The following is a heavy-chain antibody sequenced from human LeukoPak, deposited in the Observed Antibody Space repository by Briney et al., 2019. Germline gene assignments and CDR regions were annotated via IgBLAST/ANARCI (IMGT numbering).Heavy chain of an antibody. J-gene: IGHJ6*02. CDR3: AKAASSSWPSYYYGMDV. CDR1: GFSFSTYS. D-gene: IGHD6-13*01. CDR2: ITGSGGNT. V-gene: IGHV3-23*01. Sequence: PGGSLRLSCAASGFSFSTYSMIWVRQAPGKGLEWVSVITGSGGNTYYADSVKGRFTISKDNSKNTVYLQMSSLRVDDTAVYYCAKAASSSWPSYYYGMDVWGQGTTVTVSS.